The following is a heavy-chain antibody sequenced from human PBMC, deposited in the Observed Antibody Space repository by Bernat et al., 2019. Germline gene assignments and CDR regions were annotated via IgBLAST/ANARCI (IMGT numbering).Heavy chain of an antibody. CDR2: ISYDGSNK. Sequence: QVQLVESGGGVVQPGRSLRLSCAASGFTFSSYAMHWVRQAPGKGLEWVAVISYDGSNKYYADSVKGRFTISRDNSKNTLYLQMNSLRAEDTAVYYCARDRDYYDSSGYPLLDYWGQGTLVTVSS. J-gene: IGHJ4*02. V-gene: IGHV3-30-3*01. CDR3: ARDRDYYDSSGYPLLDY. CDR1: GFTFSSYA. D-gene: IGHD3-22*01.